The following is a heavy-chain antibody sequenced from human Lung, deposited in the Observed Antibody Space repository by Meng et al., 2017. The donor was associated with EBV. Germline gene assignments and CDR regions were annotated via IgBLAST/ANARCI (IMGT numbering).Heavy chain of an antibody. Sequence: QVQAQEAGPGLVTPSGTLSLTCTVSGGSVDSGAYSWSWIRQRPGKGLEWIGYIYYSGSTFYTPSLKSRATLSVDTSKNQFSLKLNSVTAADTAVYYCARLRLVWMFDYWGQGALVTVSS. D-gene: IGHD6-19*01. CDR3: ARLRLVWMFDY. V-gene: IGHV4-31*03. CDR2: IYYSGST. CDR1: GGSVDSGAYS. J-gene: IGHJ4*02.